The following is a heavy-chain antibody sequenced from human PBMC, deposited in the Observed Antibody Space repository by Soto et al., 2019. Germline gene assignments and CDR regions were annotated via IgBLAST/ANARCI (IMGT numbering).Heavy chain of an antibody. CDR3: ASRATLRYFDWFDY. D-gene: IGHD3-9*01. Sequence: ASVKVSCKASGYTFTSYYMHWVRRAPGQGLEWMGIINPSGGSTSYAQKFQGRVTITTDKSTSTAYMELSSLRSEDTAVYYCASRATLRYFDWFDYWGQGTLVTVSS. CDR1: GYTFTSYY. V-gene: IGHV1-46*01. J-gene: IGHJ4*02. CDR2: INPSGGST.